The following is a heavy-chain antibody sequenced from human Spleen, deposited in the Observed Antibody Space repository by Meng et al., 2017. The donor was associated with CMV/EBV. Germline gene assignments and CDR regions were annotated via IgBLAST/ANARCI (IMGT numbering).Heavy chain of an antibody. CDR1: GFTFSSYA. V-gene: IGHV3-23*01. CDR2: ISGSGGST. Sequence: GGSLRLSCAASGFTFSSYAMSWVRQAPGKGLEWVSAISGSGGSTYYADSVKGRFTISRDNSKNTLYLQMNSLRAEDTAVYYCARQWDYGYNSLDFWGQGTLVTVSS. J-gene: IGHJ4*02. D-gene: IGHD1-20*01. CDR3: ARQWDYGYNSLDF.